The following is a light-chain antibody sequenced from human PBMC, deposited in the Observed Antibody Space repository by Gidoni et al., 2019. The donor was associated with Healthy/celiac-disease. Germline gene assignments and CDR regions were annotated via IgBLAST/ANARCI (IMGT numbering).Light chain of an antibody. CDR2: DAA. CDR1: QIVSSY. Sequence: EIVLTQSPATLSLSPGERATLSCRARQIVSSYLAGYQQKPGQAPRRLIYDAANRATGIPARFSGSGAGTDFTLTISSREPEDFAVDYCQQRSNWPPSTFGQGTRLEIK. V-gene: IGKV3-11*01. CDR3: QQRSNWPPST. J-gene: IGKJ5*01.